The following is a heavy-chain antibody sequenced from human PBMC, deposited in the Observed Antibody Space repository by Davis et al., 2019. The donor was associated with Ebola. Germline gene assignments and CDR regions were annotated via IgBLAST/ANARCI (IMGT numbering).Heavy chain of an antibody. CDR3: ARDSHSSGWYGVNWFDP. CDR2: ISSSSYT. J-gene: IGHJ5*02. Sequence: GGSLRLSCAASGFTFSDYYMSWIRQAPGKGLEWVSYISSSSYTNYADSVKGRFTISRDNAKNSLYLQMNSLRAEDTAVYYCARDSHSSGWYGVNWFDPWGQGTLVTVSS. CDR1: GFTFSDYY. V-gene: IGHV3-11*05. D-gene: IGHD6-19*01.